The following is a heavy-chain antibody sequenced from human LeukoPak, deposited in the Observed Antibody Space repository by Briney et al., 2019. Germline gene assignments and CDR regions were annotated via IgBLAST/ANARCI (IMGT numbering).Heavy chain of an antibody. D-gene: IGHD3-3*01. J-gene: IGHJ6*02. V-gene: IGHV4-59*08. CDR3: ARHVGGVVVMNHYGMDV. Sequence: SETLSLTCTVSGGSISSHYWSWIRQPPGKGLEWIGYIYYSGNTNYNPSLKSRVTISVDTSKNQFSLKLSSVTAADTALYYCARHVGGVVVMNHYGMDVWGQGTTVTVSS. CDR1: GGSISSHY. CDR2: IYYSGNT.